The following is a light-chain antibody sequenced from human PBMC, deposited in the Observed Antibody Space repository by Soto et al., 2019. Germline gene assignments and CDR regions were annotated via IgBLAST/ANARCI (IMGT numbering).Light chain of an antibody. CDR2: KAS. J-gene: IGKJ1*01. V-gene: IGKV1-5*03. CDR3: QHYNSYSEA. Sequence: DIQMTQSPSTLSGSVGDRVTLTCRASQTISSWLAWYQQKPGKAPKLLIYKASTLKSGVPSRFSGSGSGTEFTLTISSLQPDDFAPYYCQHYNSYSEAFGEGTKVDI. CDR1: QTISSW.